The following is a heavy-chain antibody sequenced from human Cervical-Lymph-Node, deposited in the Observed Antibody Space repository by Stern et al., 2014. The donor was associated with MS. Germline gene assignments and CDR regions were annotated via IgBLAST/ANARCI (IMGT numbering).Heavy chain of an antibody. J-gene: IGHJ4*02. V-gene: IGHV4-59*01. CDR3: ASSRQVWLPFDY. Sequence: QVQLQESGPGLVKPSETLSLTCTVSGVSISSFYWSWIRKSPGQGLEWIGYIYYSGSANYNPSLKSRFTLSVDTSRNQFSLKLSSAAAVDTAVYYCASSRQVWLPFDYWGQGIQVTVAS. D-gene: IGHD3-9*01. CDR2: IYYSGSA. CDR1: GVSISSFY.